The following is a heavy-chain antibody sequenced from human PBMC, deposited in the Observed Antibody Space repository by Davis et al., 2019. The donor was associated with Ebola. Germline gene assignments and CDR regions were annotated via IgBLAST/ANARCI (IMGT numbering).Heavy chain of an antibody. Sequence: GESLKISCAVSGFTFSSYWMSWVRQAPGKGLEWVANIKQDGSEIHYVDSAKGRFTISRDNTKNSLYLQMNSLRDEDTALYYCSRGGAVKFDYWGQGTLVTVSS. CDR1: GFTFSSYW. V-gene: IGHV3-7*01. D-gene: IGHD4-17*01. CDR3: SRGGAVKFDY. J-gene: IGHJ4*02. CDR2: IKQDGSEI.